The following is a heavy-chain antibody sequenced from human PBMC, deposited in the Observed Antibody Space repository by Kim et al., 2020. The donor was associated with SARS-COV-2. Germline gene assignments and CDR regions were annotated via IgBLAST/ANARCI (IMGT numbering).Heavy chain of an antibody. Sequence: SLKSRVTISVDTSKNQFSLKLSSVTAADTAVYYCARERIGAVAGINYFDYWGQGTLVTVSS. V-gene: IGHV4-59*01. D-gene: IGHD6-19*01. J-gene: IGHJ4*02. CDR3: ARERIGAVAGINYFDY.